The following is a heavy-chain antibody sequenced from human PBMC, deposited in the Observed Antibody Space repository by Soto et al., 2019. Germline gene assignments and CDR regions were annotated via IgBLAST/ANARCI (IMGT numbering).Heavy chain of an antibody. D-gene: IGHD6-19*01. CDR1: GFTFSTYG. Sequence: QVHLEESGGGVVQPGRSLRLSCAASGFTFSTYGMHWVRQAPGKGLECVAIIWYDGSNRYYADSVKGRFTISRDDSKNTLHLQMNNLRAEDTAVYYCARDASAYDGELGGWYPRGFDPWGHGTLVTVSS. CDR2: IWYDGSNR. CDR3: ARDASAYDGELGGWYPRGFDP. V-gene: IGHV3-33*01. J-gene: IGHJ5*02.